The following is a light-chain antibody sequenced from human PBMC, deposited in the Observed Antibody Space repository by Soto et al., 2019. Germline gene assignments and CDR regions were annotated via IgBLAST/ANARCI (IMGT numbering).Light chain of an antibody. Sequence: DVEMTQSPPSLSASVGDSVTITCQASQDITTLVTWYHQQPGKAPKLLIHDASSLHTGVPSRFTGRGSATEFTFTISGLQPEDVGTYYCQQYDDLPLTLGRGTTVEIK. J-gene: IGKJ4*01. CDR3: QQYDDLPLT. CDR1: QDITTL. V-gene: IGKV1-33*01. CDR2: DAS.